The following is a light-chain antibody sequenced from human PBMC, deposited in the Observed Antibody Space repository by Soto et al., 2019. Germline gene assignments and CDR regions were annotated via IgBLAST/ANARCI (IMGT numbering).Light chain of an antibody. CDR2: GNS. V-gene: IGLV1-40*01. J-gene: IGLJ2*01. Sequence: QSVLTQPPSVSGAPGQRVTISCTGSSSNIGAGYDVYWYQQLPGTAPKLLIYGNSNRPSGVPDRFSGSKSGTSASLAISGLQAEDEADYHCSSYTSGNSYVIFGGGTKVTVL. CDR1: SSNIGAGYD. CDR3: SSYTSGNSYVI.